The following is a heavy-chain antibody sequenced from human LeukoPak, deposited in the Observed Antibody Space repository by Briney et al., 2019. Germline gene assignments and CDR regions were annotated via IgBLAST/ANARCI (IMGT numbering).Heavy chain of an antibody. CDR1: GFTFSSYA. D-gene: IGHD5-18*01. Sequence: GGSLRLSCAASGFTFSSYAMHWVRQAPGKGLEWVAVISYDGSKKYYADSVKGRFTISRDNSKNTLYLQMNSLRAEDTAVYYCAREFRGNTAMVTMFSPLDYWGQGTLVTVSS. CDR3: AREFRGNTAMVTMFSPLDY. CDR2: ISYDGSKK. V-gene: IGHV3-30*01. J-gene: IGHJ4*02.